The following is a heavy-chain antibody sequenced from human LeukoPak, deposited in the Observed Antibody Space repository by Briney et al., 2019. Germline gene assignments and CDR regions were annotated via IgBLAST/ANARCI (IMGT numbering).Heavy chain of an antibody. D-gene: IGHD4/OR15-4a*01. CDR1: GLTFSDYA. Sequence: GGSLRLSCAASGLTFSDYAMNWVRQAPGKGLEWVSSISSSSTYIYYADSLKGRFTISRDNAKNSLYLQMNSLGAEDTAVYYCARDPRKYGGQAPFDYWGLGTVVTVSS. J-gene: IGHJ4*02. CDR3: ARDPRKYGGQAPFDY. V-gene: IGHV3-21*01. CDR2: ISSSSTYI.